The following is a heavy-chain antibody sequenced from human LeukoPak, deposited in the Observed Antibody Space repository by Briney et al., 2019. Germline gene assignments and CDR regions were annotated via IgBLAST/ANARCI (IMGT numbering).Heavy chain of an antibody. V-gene: IGHV3-23*01. CDR3: AKGTGIAVSNFDY. J-gene: IGHJ4*02. Sequence: GGSLRVSCAASGFTFSSYAMSWVRQARGKGLEWVSAISGSGGSTYYVDSVKGRFTISRDNSKNTLYLQMNSLRAEDTAVYYCAKGTGIAVSNFDYWGQGTLVTVSS. D-gene: IGHD6-19*01. CDR2: ISGSGGST. CDR1: GFTFSSYA.